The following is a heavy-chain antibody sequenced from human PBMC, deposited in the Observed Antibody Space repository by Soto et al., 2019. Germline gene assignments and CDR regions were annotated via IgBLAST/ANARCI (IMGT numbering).Heavy chain of an antibody. D-gene: IGHD2-8*02. CDR1: GASITGTSY. V-gene: IGHV4-4*07. Sequence: ETLSLTCTVSGASITGTSYWSWIRQPAGKGLEWIGRFSLSGTTNYNPSLRSRVTMSADVSKNQFSLRLTSVTAADTALYYCARGMTPPGAPAWYYFDSWGQGTLVTVSS. CDR3: ARGMTPPGAPAWYYFDS. CDR2: FSLSGTT. J-gene: IGHJ4*02.